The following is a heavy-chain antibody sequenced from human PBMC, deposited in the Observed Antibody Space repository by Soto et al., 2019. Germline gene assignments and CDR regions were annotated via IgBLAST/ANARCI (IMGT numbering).Heavy chain of an antibody. V-gene: IGHV3-9*01. CDR3: AKDVSGFPTYFDS. J-gene: IGHJ4*02. D-gene: IGHD3-3*01. Sequence: EVQLVESGGGLVQPGRSLRLSCAASRFTFDDYAMHWVRQAPGKGLEWVSGIIWNSGSVDYADSVKGRFTISRDNAKNSLYLQMNSLRAEDTALYYCAKDVSGFPTYFDSWGQGTLVTVSS. CDR1: RFTFDDYA. CDR2: IIWNSGSV.